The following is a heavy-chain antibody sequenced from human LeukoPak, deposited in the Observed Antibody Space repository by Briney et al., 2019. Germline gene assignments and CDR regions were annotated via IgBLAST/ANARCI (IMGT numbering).Heavy chain of an antibody. V-gene: IGHV3-74*01. Sequence: QPGGSLRLSGAASGITFSGYWMHWVRQAPGKGLVWVARISSDGSSTNYADSVKGRFTISRDNAKNTLYLQMDSLRAEDTAVYYCARAPMGGYTYPLGSWGQGTLVIVSS. CDR3: ARAPMGGYTYPLGS. J-gene: IGHJ5*02. D-gene: IGHD5-18*01. CDR2: ISSDGSST. CDR1: GITFSGYW.